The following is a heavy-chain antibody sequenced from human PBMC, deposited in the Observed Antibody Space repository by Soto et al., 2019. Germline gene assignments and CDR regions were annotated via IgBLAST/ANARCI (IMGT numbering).Heavy chain of an antibody. CDR3: AHRPPSGRDY. V-gene: IGHV2-5*01. Sequence: VSGPTLVNPTQTLTLTCTFSGFSLDSRGLGVAWIRQPPGKALEWLALIYWNDDKRYSPSLKSRLTITKDTSKNQVVLTLTNVDPMDTATYFFAHRPPSGRDYWGQGTMVTVSS. CDR1: GFSLDSRGLG. CDR2: IYWNDDK. J-gene: IGHJ4*02.